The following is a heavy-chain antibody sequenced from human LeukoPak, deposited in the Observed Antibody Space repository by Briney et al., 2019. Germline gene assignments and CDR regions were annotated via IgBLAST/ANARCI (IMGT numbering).Heavy chain of an antibody. Sequence: ASVKVSCKASGYTFTDNAMHWVRQTPGQRLEWMGWINPNSGGAILAQQFQGRVSMIRDTSISTAYMELIRLVSDDTAVYYCARERDRTFDYWGQGTLVTVSS. CDR2: INPNSGGA. D-gene: IGHD1-1*01. J-gene: IGHJ4*02. CDR1: GYTFTDNA. CDR3: ARERDRTFDY. V-gene: IGHV1-2*02.